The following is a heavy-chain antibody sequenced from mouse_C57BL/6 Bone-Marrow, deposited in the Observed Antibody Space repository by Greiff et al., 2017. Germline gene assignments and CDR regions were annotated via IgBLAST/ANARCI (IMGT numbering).Heavy chain of an antibody. Sequence: EVQLQQSGPELVKPGASVKISCKASGYTFTDYYMNWVKQSHGKSLEWIGDINPNNGGTSYNQKFKGKATLTVDKSSSTAYMELRSLTSEDSAVYYCARRVIYDGYYGAMDYWGQGTSVTVSS. J-gene: IGHJ4*01. CDR2: INPNNGGT. CDR3: ARRVIYDGYYGAMDY. CDR1: GYTFTDYY. D-gene: IGHD2-3*01. V-gene: IGHV1-26*01.